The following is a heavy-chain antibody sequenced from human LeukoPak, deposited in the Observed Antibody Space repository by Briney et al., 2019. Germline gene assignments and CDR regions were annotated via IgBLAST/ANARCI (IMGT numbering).Heavy chain of an antibody. Sequence: SETLSLTCTVSAGSISSISYYWGWLRQPPGKGLQWIGHIYYSGTDFYNPSLKSRVTISVDTSKNQFSLKLTSVTAADTALYYCARLNGNFQNFYDYWGQGTLVTVSS. D-gene: IGHD1-7*01. CDR1: AGSISSISYY. CDR2: IYYSGTD. CDR3: ARLNGNFQNFYDY. J-gene: IGHJ4*02. V-gene: IGHV4-39*07.